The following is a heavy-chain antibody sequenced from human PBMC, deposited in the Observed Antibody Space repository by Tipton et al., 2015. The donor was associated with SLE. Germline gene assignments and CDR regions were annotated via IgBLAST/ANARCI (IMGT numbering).Heavy chain of an antibody. V-gene: IGHV4-59*08. J-gene: IGHJ4*02. CDR3: ARKELSTMRDY. D-gene: IGHD5-24*01. CDR1: GGSFSLYY. CDR2: FSYAGGT. Sequence: VKPSETLSLICTVSGGSFSLYYWNWIRQPPGKGLEWIGYFSYAGGTHYNPSLKSRVTISVDASKNQFFLNLTSVTASDTAVYYCARKELSTMRDYWGQGTLVTVSS.